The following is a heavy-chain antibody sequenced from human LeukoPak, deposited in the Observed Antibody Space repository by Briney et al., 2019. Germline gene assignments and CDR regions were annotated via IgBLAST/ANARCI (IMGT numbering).Heavy chain of an antibody. V-gene: IGHV1-2*06. D-gene: IGHD3-3*01. CDR2: INPNSGGT. J-gene: IGHJ6*02. CDR3: ARDGGSEYYDFWSGYYNAVRPYGMDV. Sequence: ASVKVSCKASGYTFTGYYMHWVRQAPGQGLEWMGRINPNSGGTNYAQKFQGRVTMTRDTSISTAYMELSRLRSDDTAVYYCARDGGSEYYDFWSGYYNAVRPYGMDVWGQGTTVTVSS. CDR1: GYTFTGYY.